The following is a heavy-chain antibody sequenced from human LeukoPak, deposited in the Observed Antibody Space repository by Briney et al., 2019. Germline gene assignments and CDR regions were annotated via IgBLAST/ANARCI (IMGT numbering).Heavy chain of an antibody. V-gene: IGHV3-11*04. CDR2: ISSSGTNI. CDR3: AREWSGFGELPDY. CDR1: GFTFSDYY. J-gene: IGHJ4*02. D-gene: IGHD3-10*01. Sequence: GGSLRLSCAASGFTFSDYYMSWIRQAPGKGLEWVSYISSSGTNIYYADSVKGRFTISRDNAKNSLYLQMNSLRVEDTAVYYCAREWSGFGELPDYWGQGTLVTVSS.